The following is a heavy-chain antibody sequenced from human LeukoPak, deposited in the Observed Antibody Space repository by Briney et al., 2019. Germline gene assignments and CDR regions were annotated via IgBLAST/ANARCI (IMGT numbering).Heavy chain of an antibody. D-gene: IGHD1-26*01. CDR2: IIPLFGSV. Sequence: SVKVSCKASGGTFSRHATSWVRQAPGQGPEWMGGIIPLFGSVKYAQTFQDRVRITTDESTNTAYLDLSSLRSDDTAVYYCARGEWELLNGFDSWGQGTLVTVSS. CDR3: ARGEWELLNGFDS. V-gene: IGHV1-69*05. J-gene: IGHJ4*02. CDR1: GGTFSRHA.